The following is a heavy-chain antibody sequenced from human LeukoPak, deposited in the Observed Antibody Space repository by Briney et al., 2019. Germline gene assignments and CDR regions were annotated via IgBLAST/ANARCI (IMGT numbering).Heavy chain of an antibody. D-gene: IGHD3-10*01. J-gene: IGHJ4*02. Sequence: ASVTVSCKASGYTFTGYYMHWVRQAPGQGLEWMGWINPNSGGANYAQKFQGRVTMTRDTSISTAYMELSRLGSDDTAVYYCATYYYGSGSYYRTFDYWGQGTLVTVSS. CDR1: GYTFTGYY. CDR3: ATYYYGSGSYYRTFDY. V-gene: IGHV1-2*02. CDR2: INPNSGGA.